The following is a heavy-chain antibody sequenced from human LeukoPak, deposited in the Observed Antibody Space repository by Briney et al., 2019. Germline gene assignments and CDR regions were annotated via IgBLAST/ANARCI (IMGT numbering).Heavy chain of an antibody. V-gene: IGHV3-23*01. J-gene: IGHJ4*02. D-gene: IGHD3-22*01. CDR3: AKHRDGGYLALYYFDY. Sequence: GGSLRLSCAASGFNFSSYAMSWVRQAPGKGLEWVSAISGSGGSTYYADSVKGRFTISRDNSKNTLYLQMNSLRAEDTAVYYCAKHRDGGYLALYYFDYWGQGTLVTVSS. CDR2: ISGSGGST. CDR1: GFNFSSYA.